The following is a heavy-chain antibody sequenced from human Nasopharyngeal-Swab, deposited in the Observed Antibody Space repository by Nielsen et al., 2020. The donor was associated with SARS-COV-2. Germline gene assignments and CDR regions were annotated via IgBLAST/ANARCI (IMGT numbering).Heavy chain of an antibody. CDR3: AQRASPTQYFGRQRLFDY. CDR1: GFSLSTSGVG. J-gene: IGHJ4*02. V-gene: IGHV2-5*02. Sequence: SGPTLVKPTQTLTLTCTFSGFSLSTSGVGVGWIRQPPGKALEWLALIYWDDDKRYSPSLKSRLTITKDTSKNQVVLTMTNMDPVDTDTYDCAQRASPTQYFGRQRLFDYWGQGTLVTVSS. D-gene: IGHD3-3*01. CDR2: IYWDDDK.